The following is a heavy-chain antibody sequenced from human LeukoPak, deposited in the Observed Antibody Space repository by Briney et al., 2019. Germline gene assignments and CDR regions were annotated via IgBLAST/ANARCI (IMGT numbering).Heavy chain of an antibody. CDR1: GYTFTSYD. J-gene: IGHJ4*02. CDR3: RWLRSPGSFDY. Sequence: ASVKVSCKASGYTFTSYDINWVRQATGQGLEWMGWMNPNSGNTGYAQKFQGRVTITRNTSISTAYMELSSLRSEDTAVYYCRWLRSPGSFDYWGQGTLVTVSS. D-gene: IGHD3-10*01. V-gene: IGHV1-8*03. CDR2: MNPNSGNT.